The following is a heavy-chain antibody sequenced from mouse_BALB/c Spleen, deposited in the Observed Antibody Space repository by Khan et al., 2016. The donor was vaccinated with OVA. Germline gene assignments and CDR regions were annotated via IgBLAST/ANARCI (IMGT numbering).Heavy chain of an antibody. V-gene: IGHV5-17*02. Sequence: EVALVASGGGLVQPGGSRKLSCVASGFTFSSFGMHWVRPAPEKGLEWVAYISGDSNTIYYTDTVMGRFTISRDNPKNTLFLQMANRRSEDMAMYYCARSYFYGYYFDQWGQGTTRTVSS. CDR2: ISGDSNTI. J-gene: IGHJ2*01. D-gene: IGHD1-1*01. CDR1: GFTFSSFG. CDR3: ARSYFYGYYFDQ.